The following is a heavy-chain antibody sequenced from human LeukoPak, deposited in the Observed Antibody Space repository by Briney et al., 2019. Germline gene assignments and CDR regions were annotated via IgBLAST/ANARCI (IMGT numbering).Heavy chain of an antibody. J-gene: IGHJ4*02. CDR3: ARGNYGGNSLPPVDY. V-gene: IGHV1-2*04. Sequence: ASVKVSCEASGYTFTGYYMHWVRPAPGQGLEWMGWINPNSGGTNYAQKFQGWVTMTRDTSISTAYMELSRLRSDDTAVYYCARGNYGGNSLPPVDYWGQGTLVTVSS. CDR2: INPNSGGT. D-gene: IGHD4-23*01. CDR1: GYTFTGYY.